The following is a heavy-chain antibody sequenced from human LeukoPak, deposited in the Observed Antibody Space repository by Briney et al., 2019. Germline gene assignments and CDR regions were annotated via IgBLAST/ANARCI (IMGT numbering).Heavy chain of an antibody. V-gene: IGHV3-53*05. CDR2: ISSGDTT. CDR3: ARELVGATPIDAFDI. J-gene: IGHJ3*02. Sequence: PGGSLRLSCAASGFSVTGHYMSWVRQTPAKGLEWVSIISSGDTTYYADFVKGRFTISRDTAKNALYLQMDSLGTEDTAVYYCARELVGATPIDAFDIWGQGTVVTVSS. D-gene: IGHD1-26*01. CDR1: GFSVTGHY.